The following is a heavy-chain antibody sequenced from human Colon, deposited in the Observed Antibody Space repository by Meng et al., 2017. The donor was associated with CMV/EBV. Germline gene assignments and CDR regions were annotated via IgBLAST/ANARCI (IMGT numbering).Heavy chain of an antibody. CDR2: IFRDGST. D-gene: IGHD2-2*01. CDR3: ARATKPNCWEVLEY. V-gene: IGHV4-34*12. Sequence: QVQPKQWGAGLLKPSETLSLTCGVYNGSFSGYFWTWIRQPPGKGLEWIGEIFRDGSTKYNPSLQSRVTMSVGTSKNHFSLNLRSVTAADTAVYFCARATKPNCWEVLEYWGQGTLVTVSS. CDR1: NGSFSGYF. J-gene: IGHJ4*02.